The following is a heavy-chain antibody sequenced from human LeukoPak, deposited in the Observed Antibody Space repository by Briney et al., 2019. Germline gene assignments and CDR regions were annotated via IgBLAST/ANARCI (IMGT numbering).Heavy chain of an antibody. Sequence: ASVKVSCKASGYTFIGYYMHWGRQASGQGLEWMGWINPNSGGTNYAQKSQGRVTMTRDTAISTAYMELSRLRSDDTAVYDCARGSPSRCTHGVCYSSGPNWFDPWGQGTLVTVSS. D-gene: IGHD2-8*01. V-gene: IGHV1-2*02. J-gene: IGHJ5*02. CDR3: ARGSPSRCTHGVCYSSGPNWFDP. CDR1: GYTFIGYY. CDR2: INPNSGGT.